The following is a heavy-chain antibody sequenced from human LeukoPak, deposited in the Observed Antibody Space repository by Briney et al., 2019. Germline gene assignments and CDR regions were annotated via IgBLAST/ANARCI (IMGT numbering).Heavy chain of an antibody. J-gene: IGHJ5*02. CDR1: GFTFSSYA. V-gene: IGHV3-30-3*01. Sequence: GGSLRLSCAASGFTFSSYAMHWVRQAPGKGLEWVAVISYDGSNKYYADSVKGRFTISRDNSKNTLYLQMNSLRAEDTAVYYCAKDTYYDFWSGFDPWGQGTLVTVSS. D-gene: IGHD3-3*01. CDR3: AKDTYYDFWSGFDP. CDR2: ISYDGSNK.